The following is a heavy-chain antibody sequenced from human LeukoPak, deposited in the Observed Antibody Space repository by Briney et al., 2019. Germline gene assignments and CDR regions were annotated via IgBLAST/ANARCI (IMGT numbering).Heavy chain of an antibody. CDR3: ARGKIGSSHGFDY. Sequence: PSETLSLTCAVYGGSFSGYYWSWIRQPPGKGLEWIGEINHSGSTNYNPSLKSRVTISVDTSKNQFSLKLSSVTAADTAVYYCARGKIGSSHGFDYWGQGTLVTVSS. CDR1: GGSFSGYY. D-gene: IGHD6-6*01. V-gene: IGHV4-34*01. J-gene: IGHJ4*02. CDR2: INHSGST.